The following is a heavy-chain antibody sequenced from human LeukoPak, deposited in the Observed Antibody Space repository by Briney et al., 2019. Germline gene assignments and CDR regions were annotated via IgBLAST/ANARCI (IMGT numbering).Heavy chain of an antibody. CDR1: GFTFSGVG. J-gene: IGHJ5*02. D-gene: IGHD1-26*01. Sequence: PGGSLTLSCAATGFTFSGVGIQWDRQGYGKGLEWVGRIRSKGKGYAPDFAASVKGRFTVSIDDAKNTLYLQMNSLRAEDTAVYYCAKVPAWDSSLNPFDPWVQGTLVTVSS. CDR3: AKVPAWDSSLNPFDP. CDR2: IRSKGKGYAP. V-gene: IGHV3-73*01.